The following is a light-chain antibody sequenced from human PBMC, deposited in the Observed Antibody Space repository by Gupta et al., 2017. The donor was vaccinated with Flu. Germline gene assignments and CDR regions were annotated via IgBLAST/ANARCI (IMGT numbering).Light chain of an antibody. CDR3: QQYNSLPPT. J-gene: IGKJ2*01. Sequence: VGSTAIISCGARKGISNYLAWYQQRPGQAPKLLIYGASSLATGIPDRFSGSASGTDFTLTISRLEPEDFAMYYCQQYNSLPPTFGEGTKLEIK. V-gene: IGKV1-12*01. CDR2: GAS. CDR1: KGISNY.